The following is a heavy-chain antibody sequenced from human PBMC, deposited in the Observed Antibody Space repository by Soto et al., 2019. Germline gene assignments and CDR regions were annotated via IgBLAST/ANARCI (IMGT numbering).Heavy chain of an antibody. CDR2: IYSGGST. CDR3: ARDSGLVVATTKFDY. J-gene: IGHJ4*02. CDR1: GFTVSSNY. V-gene: IGHV3-66*01. D-gene: IGHD5-12*01. Sequence: EGQLVESGGGLVQPGGSLRLSCAASGFTVSSNYMSWVRQAPGKGLEWVSVIYSGGSTYYADSVKGRFTISRDNSKNTLYLQMNSLRAEDTAVYYCARDSGLVVATTKFDYWGQGTLVTVSS.